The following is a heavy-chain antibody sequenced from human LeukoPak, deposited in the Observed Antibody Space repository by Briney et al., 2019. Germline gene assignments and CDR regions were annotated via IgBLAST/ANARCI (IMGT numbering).Heavy chain of an antibody. D-gene: IGHD2-2*01. V-gene: IGHV3-23*01. CDR1: GFTFSSYA. CDR2: ISGVGSST. J-gene: IGHJ4*02. Sequence: SGGSLRLSCAASGFTFSSYAMSWVRQAPGKGLEWVSAISGVGSSTYYADSVKGRFTISRDNSKNTLYLQMNSLRAEDTALYYCAKRSCSSPRCSYFDYWGQGTLVPVPS. CDR3: AKRSCSSPRCSYFDY.